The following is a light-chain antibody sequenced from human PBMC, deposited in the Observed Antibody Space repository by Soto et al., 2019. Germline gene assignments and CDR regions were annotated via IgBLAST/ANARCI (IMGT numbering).Light chain of an antibody. CDR2: KAS. CDR3: QHYNSYSEA. CDR1: QTISSW. V-gene: IGKV1-5*03. J-gene: IGKJ1*01. Sequence: DIQMTQSPSTLSGSVGDRVTITCRASQTISSWLVGYQQQPGKAPKILIYKASTLKSGVPSRCCGSGSWTAFTLTISSLQPDDFATYYCQHYNSYSEAFGQGTKVELK.